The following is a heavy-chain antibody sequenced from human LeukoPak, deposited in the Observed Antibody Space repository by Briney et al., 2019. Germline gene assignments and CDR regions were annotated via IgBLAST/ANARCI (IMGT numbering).Heavy chain of an antibody. V-gene: IGHV3-21*01. CDR2: ISSSSSYI. J-gene: IGHJ4*02. Sequence: GGSLRLSCEASGFTFSSYGMNWVRQAPGKGLEWVSSISSSSSYIYYADSVKGRFTISRDNAKNSLYLQMNSLRAEDTAVYYCARVGGSYPKYYFDYWGQGTLVTVSS. CDR3: ARVGGSYPKYYFDY. D-gene: IGHD3-16*02. CDR1: GFTFSSYG.